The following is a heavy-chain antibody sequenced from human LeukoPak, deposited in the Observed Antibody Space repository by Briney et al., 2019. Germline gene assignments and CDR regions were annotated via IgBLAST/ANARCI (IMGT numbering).Heavy chain of an antibody. V-gene: IGHV4-4*07. CDR3: ARGSPIAVAGPTNDY. CDR2: IYTSGST. D-gene: IGHD6-19*01. J-gene: IGHJ4*02. CDR1: GGSISSYY. Sequence: SETLSLTCTVSGGSISSYYWSWIRQPAGKGLEWIGRIYTSGSTNYNPSLKSRVTMSVDTSKNQFSLKLSSVTAADTAVYYCARGSPIAVAGPTNDYWGQGTLVTVSS.